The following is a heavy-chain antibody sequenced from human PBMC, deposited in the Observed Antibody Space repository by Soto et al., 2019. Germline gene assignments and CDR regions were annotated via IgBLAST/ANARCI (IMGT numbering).Heavy chain of an antibody. CDR3: ACLPWASYYFYGLDV. D-gene: IGHD1-26*01. J-gene: IGHJ6*02. CDR2: MNPNSGNT. V-gene: IGHV1-8*01. Sequence: QVQLVQSGAEVKKPGASVKVSCKASGYTFTSYDINWVRQATGQGLEWMGWMNPNSGNTGYAQKFHGRVTMNRNTSIGTAYESLGSLRSEDTAVYSGACLPWASYYFYGLDVWGPGTAGSFS. CDR1: GYTFTSYD.